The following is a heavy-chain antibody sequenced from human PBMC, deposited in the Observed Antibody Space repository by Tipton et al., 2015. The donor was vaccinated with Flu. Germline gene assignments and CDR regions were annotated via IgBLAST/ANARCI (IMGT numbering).Heavy chain of an antibody. CDR2: VSRTGST. Sequence: TLSLTCSVSVDSIGSDYYWGWIRQFPGKGLEWIGTVSRTGSTIYTPSLKSRVTLSIDTSKNQFSLQLRSVTAADTAVYYCARDPSLGMPEYFASWGQGTLVTASS. D-gene: IGHD2-2*01. V-gene: IGHV4-38-2*02. J-gene: IGHJ4*02. CDR1: VDSIGSDYY. CDR3: ARDPSLGMPEYFAS.